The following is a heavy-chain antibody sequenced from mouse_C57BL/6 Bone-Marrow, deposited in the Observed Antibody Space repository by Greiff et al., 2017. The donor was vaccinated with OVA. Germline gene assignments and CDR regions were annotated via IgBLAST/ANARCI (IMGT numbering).Heavy chain of an antibody. V-gene: IGHV4-1*01. Sequence: AAGGVDFSRYWMSWVRRAPGKGLEWIGEINPDSSTINYAPSLKDKFIISRDNAKNTLYLQMSKVRSEDTALYYCAIYYGSSAWFAYWGQGTLVTVSA. D-gene: IGHD1-1*01. CDR3: AIYYGSSAWFAY. CDR2: INPDSSTI. J-gene: IGHJ3*01. CDR1: GVDFSRYW.